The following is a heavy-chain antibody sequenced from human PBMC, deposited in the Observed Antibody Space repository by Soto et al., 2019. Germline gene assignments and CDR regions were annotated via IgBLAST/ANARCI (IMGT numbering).Heavy chain of an antibody. CDR3: ARGGLEPFDY. Sequence: PWRSLRLSCSASVFEFRANWMHWFRQAPGQGLVWVSRLNHEGTYKSYADSVKGRFTISRDNVKSELYLQMNNLRTEDTAVYYCARGGLEPFDYWGQGTLVTVSS. J-gene: IGHJ4*02. V-gene: IGHV3-74*01. CDR2: LNHEGTYK. CDR1: VFEFRANW. D-gene: IGHD1-1*01.